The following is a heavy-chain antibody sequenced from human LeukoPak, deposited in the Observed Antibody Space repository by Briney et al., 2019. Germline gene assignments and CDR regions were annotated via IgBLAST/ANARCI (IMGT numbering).Heavy chain of an antibody. CDR2: IKKDGSEK. CDR3: ARRDYHGSSGYYDSSY. J-gene: IGHJ4*02. V-gene: IGHV3-7*01. CDR1: GFTFSSYW. D-gene: IGHD3-22*01. Sequence: GGSLRLSCAASGFTFSSYWMSWVRQAPGKGLEWVANIKKDGSEKYYVDSVKGRFTISRDNAKNSLYLQMNSLRAEDTAVYYCARRDYHGSSGYYDSSYWGQGTLVTVSS.